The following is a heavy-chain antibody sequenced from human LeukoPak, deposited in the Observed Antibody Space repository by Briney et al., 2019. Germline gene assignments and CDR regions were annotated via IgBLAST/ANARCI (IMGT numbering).Heavy chain of an antibody. J-gene: IGHJ2*01. V-gene: IGHV4-4*07. CDR3: ARDSRSVAVWYFDV. CDR2: THTSGYT. D-gene: IGHD2-15*01. CDR1: GDSIGTYY. Sequence: PSETLSLTCTVSGDSIGTYYWSWIRQFAGRGLEWIGRTHTSGYTSYNPSLKSRVTMSADASKNQFSLRLTSVTAADTAVYYCARDSRSVAVWYFDVWGRGALVTVSS.